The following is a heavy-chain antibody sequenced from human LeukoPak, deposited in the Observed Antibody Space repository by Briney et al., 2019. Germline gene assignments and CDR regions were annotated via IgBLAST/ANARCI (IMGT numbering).Heavy chain of an antibody. J-gene: IGHJ6*03. Sequence: SETLSLTCTVSGYSISSGYYWGWIRQPPGKGLEWIGSIYHSGRTYYNPSLKSRVTISVDTSKNQFSLKLSSVTAADTAVYYCARDATTAIGTVYMDVWGKGTTVTISS. CDR2: IYHSGRT. CDR3: ARDATTAIGTVYMDV. CDR1: GYSISSGYY. V-gene: IGHV4-38-2*02. D-gene: IGHD1-1*01.